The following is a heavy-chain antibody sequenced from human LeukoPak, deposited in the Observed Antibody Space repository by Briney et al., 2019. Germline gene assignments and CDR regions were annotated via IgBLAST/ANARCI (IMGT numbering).Heavy chain of an antibody. CDR2: ISWNSGSI. D-gene: IGHD1-1*01. CDR3: VKDIRATSGAFDI. J-gene: IGHJ3*02. CDR1: GFTFDDYA. Sequence: GGSLRLSCAASGFTFDDYAMHWVRQAPGKGLEWVSGISWNSGSIGYADSVKGRFTISRDNAKNSLYLQMNSLRAEDTALYYCVKDIRATSGAFDIWGQGTMVTVSS. V-gene: IGHV3-9*01.